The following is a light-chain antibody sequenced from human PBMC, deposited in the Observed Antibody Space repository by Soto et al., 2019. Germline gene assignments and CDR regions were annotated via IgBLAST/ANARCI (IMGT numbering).Light chain of an antibody. CDR3: QQYNSWPRT. CDR2: GAS. Sequence: IVMTQSPGTLSVSPCEIATLSCSSSHSINSHSAWYQQKPGQAPRLLMYGASTRATGIPARFSGSGSGTEFTLTISSLQSEDFAVYYCQQYNSWPRTFGQGTKVDIK. J-gene: IGKJ1*01. CDR1: HSINSH. V-gene: IGKV3-15*01.